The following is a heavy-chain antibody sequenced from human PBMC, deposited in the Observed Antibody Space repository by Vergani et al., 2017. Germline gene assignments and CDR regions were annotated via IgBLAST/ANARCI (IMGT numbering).Heavy chain of an antibody. J-gene: IGHJ5*02. Sequence: EVQLVPSGAEVKTPGESLTISCKGSGYSFTSYWIGWVRQMPGKGLEWMGIIYPGDSDTRYSPSFQGQVTISADKSISTAYMQWSSLKASDTAMYYCAGLVVTARDNWFDPWGQGTLVTVSS. CDR2: IYPGDSDT. V-gene: IGHV5-51*01. CDR1: GYSFTSYW. D-gene: IGHD2-21*02. CDR3: AGLVVTARDNWFDP.